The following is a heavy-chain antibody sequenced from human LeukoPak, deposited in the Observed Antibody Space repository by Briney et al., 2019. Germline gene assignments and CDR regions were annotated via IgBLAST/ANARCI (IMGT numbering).Heavy chain of an antibody. CDR3: ARESGPDSTGPEHWFDP. V-gene: IGHV1-46*01. D-gene: IGHD3-22*01. CDR1: GYTFTSYY. J-gene: IGHJ5*02. CDR2: INPRGGST. Sequence: ASVKVFCKASGYTFTSYYMHWVRQAPGQGLEWMGIINPRGGSTSYAQKCQGRVTMTRDMSTSTVYMELSSLRSEDTAVYYCARESGPDSTGPEHWFDPWGQGTLVTVSS.